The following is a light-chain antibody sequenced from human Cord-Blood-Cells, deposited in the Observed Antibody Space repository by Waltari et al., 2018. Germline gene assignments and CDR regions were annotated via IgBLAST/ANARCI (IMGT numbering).Light chain of an antibody. CDR1: NSEVGGYNY. J-gene: IGLJ1*01. CDR3: SSYTSSSYV. CDR2: EVS. V-gene: IGLV2-14*01. Sequence: SALTQPASVSGSPGPAITPSFPGTNSEVGGYNYFSWYQPHPGKAPKLMIYEVSKRPAGVSSRFSGSKSGDAASRTISGLQAEDEGEYYCSSYTSSSYVFGTGTKVTVL.